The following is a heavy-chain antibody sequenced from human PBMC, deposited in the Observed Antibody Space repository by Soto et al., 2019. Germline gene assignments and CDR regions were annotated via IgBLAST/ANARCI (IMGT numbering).Heavy chain of an antibody. J-gene: IGHJ5*02. CDR2: IYYSGST. CDR1: GGSISSYY. Sequence: SETLSLTCTVSGGSISSYYWSWIRQPPGKGLEWIGYIYYSGSTNYNPSLKSRVTISVDMSKNQFSLKLSPVTAADTAVYYCARDRNWFDPWGQGTLVTVSS. CDR3: ARDRNWFDP. V-gene: IGHV4-59*01.